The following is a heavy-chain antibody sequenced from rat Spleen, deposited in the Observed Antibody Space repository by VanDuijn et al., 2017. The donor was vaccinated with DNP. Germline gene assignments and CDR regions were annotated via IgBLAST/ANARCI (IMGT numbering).Heavy chain of an antibody. V-gene: IGHV5-17*01. D-gene: IGHD1-2*01. Sequence: EVQLVESGGGLVQPGRSLKLSCAASGFTFSDYAMAWVRQAPKKGLEWVATIIYDGSSTYYRDSVKGRFTISRDNAESTLYLQMDSLRSEDTATYYCARHGSRYSSYWFGYWGQGTLVTVSS. CDR1: GFTFSDYA. CDR2: IIYDGSST. J-gene: IGHJ3*01. CDR3: ARHGSRYSSYWFGY.